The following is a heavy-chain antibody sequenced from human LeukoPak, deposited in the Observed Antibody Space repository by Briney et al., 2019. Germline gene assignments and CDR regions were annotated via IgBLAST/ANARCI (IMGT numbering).Heavy chain of an antibody. CDR3: VRDVFSLGDS. CDR2: INHDGTLG. J-gene: IGHJ4*02. Sequence: GGSLRLSCAASGFTFSDYGMHWVRQAPGKGLVWVSHINHDGTLGNYADSVKGRFTISRDFAKNTLYLQMNTLGAEDTAVYYCVRDVFSLGDSWGQGTLVTVSS. V-gene: IGHV3-74*01. CDR1: GFTFSDYG. D-gene: IGHD2/OR15-2a*01.